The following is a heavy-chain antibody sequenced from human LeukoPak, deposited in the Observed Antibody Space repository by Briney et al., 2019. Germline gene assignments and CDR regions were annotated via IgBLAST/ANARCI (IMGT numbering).Heavy chain of an antibody. CDR3: ITEPHDYGDFTFGY. V-gene: IGHV3-15*01. CDR2: ISSKSDGGTT. J-gene: IGHJ4*02. Sequence: GGSLRLSCGASELTFKNVWMSWVRQAPGKGLEWVGRISSKSDGGTTDYAAPVKGRFTISRDDSTNTLSLQMSGLKAEDTALYFCITEPHDYGDFTFGYWGQGTLVTVSS. CDR1: ELTFKNVW. D-gene: IGHD4-17*01.